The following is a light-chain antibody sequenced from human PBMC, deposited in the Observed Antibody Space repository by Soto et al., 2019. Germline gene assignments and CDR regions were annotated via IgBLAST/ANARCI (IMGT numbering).Light chain of an antibody. CDR3: QQYTDWPTT. CDR1: QSVSSN. J-gene: IGKJ1*01. CDR2: DAS. V-gene: IGKV3-15*01. Sequence: EKVMTQSAATLSVSPVERATLSFSASQSVSSNLSLYQQIPGQAPVLLICDASTRATGVPARFSGSGSGTDFTLTVTSLQSEDFGVYYCQQYTDWPTTFGQGTKV.